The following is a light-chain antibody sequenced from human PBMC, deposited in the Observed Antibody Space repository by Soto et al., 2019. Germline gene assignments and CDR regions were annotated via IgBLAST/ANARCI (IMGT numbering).Light chain of an antibody. Sequence: QSVLTQPASVSRSHVRSITISCTATTIDVGGYDYVSWYQQHPDKAPKFLIYEVTNRRSGVSHRFSGSKSGNTASLTISWLQAEDEADYYCSSYSITRTYIFGNGTKV. J-gene: IGLJ1*01. CDR3: SSYSITRTYI. CDR2: EVT. V-gene: IGLV2-14*01. CDR1: TIDVGGYDY.